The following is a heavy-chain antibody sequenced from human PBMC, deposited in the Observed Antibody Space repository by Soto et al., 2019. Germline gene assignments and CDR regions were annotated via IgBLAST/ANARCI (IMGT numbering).Heavy chain of an antibody. D-gene: IGHD6-19*01. CDR1: GYTFTSYA. V-gene: IGHV1-3*05. Sequence: QVQLLQSGAEEKKPGASVKVSCKASGYTFTSYAMTWVRQAPGKRLEWMGWINAGNGNTKYSQKFQGRVTITRDTSASTAYMELSSLRSEDTAVYYCARAVAVPADFDYWGQGTLVTVSS. CDR3: ARAVAVPADFDY. CDR2: INAGNGNT. J-gene: IGHJ4*02.